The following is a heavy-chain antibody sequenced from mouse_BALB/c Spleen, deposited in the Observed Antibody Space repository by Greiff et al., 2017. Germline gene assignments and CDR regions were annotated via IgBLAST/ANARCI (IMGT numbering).Heavy chain of an antibody. J-gene: IGHJ4*01. V-gene: IGHV5-12-1*01. CDR3: ARQKYNRAMDY. Sequence: EVQRVESGGGLVKPGGSLKLSCAASGFAFSSYDMSWVRQTPEKRLEWVAYLSSGGGSTYYPHTVKGRFTIARDNAKNTLYLQMSSLKSEDTAMYYCARQKYNRAMDYWGQGTSGTVSS. CDR2: LSSGGGST. D-gene: IGHD1-3*01. CDR1: GFAFSSYD.